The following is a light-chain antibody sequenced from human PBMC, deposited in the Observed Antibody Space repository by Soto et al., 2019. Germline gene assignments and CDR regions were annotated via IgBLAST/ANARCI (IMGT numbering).Light chain of an antibody. J-gene: IGKJ2*01. V-gene: IGKV1-5*03. Sequence: DIQMTQSPSTLSASVGDRVTITCRASESLSSLLAWYQQKPGKAPRLLIYRASNLQEGVPSRFSGSGSGTEFTLTISSLQPDDFATYYCQEYKSYSPLTFGQGTKLEI. CDR3: QEYKSYSPLT. CDR1: ESLSSL. CDR2: RAS.